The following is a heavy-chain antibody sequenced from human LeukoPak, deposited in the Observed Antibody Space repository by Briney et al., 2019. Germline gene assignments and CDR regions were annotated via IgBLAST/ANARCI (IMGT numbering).Heavy chain of an antibody. V-gene: IGHV4-4*07. CDR3: ARVGSGWSFDY. CDR1: GGSISSYY. CDR2: IQTSGST. J-gene: IGHJ4*02. Sequence: TSETLSLTCTVSGGSISSYYWSWIRQPAGRGLEWIGRIQTSGSTNYNPSLKSRVTMSVDTSKNKFSLKVNSVTAADTAVYYCARVGSGWSFDYWGQGTLVTVSS. D-gene: IGHD6-19*01.